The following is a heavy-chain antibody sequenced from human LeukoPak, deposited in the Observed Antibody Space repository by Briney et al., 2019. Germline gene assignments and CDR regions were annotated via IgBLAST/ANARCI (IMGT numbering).Heavy chain of an antibody. CDR2: MNPNSGNT. J-gene: IGHJ4*02. CDR3: ARTSTYYDFWSDYSFYYFDD. CDR1: GYTFTSYD. Sequence: ASVKVSCKASGYTFTSYDINWVRQATGQGLEWMGWMNPNSGNTGYAQKFKGRVTITRNTSISTAYMELSSLRSEDTAVYYCARTSTYYDFWSDYSFYYFDDWGQGTLVTVSS. V-gene: IGHV1-8*03. D-gene: IGHD3-3*01.